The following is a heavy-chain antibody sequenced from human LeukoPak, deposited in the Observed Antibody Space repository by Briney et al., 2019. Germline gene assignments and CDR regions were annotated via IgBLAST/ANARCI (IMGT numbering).Heavy chain of an antibody. V-gene: IGHV4-31*03. CDR2: IYYSGST. Sequence: SETLSLTCTVSGYSLSSAGYYWSWIRQHPGKGLEWIGYIYYSGSTHYNPSLKSRVTISVDTSKNQFSLKLSSVTAADTAVYYCARLYSNYGYYFDHWGQGTLVTVSS. CDR1: GYSLSSAGYY. D-gene: IGHD4-11*01. J-gene: IGHJ4*02. CDR3: ARLYSNYGYYFDH.